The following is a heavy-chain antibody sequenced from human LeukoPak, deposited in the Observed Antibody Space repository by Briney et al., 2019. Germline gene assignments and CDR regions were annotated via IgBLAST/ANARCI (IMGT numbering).Heavy chain of an antibody. D-gene: IGHD1-26*01. J-gene: IGHJ4*02. CDR3: AKDQPLGSYHAL. Sequence: SVKVSCKASGGTFSSYAISWVRQAPGQGLEWMGGIIPIFGTANYAQKFQGRVTITADESTSTAYMELSSLRSEDTAVYYCAKDQPLGSYHALWGQGTLVTVSS. CDR2: IIPIFGTA. CDR1: GGTFSSYA. V-gene: IGHV1-69*01.